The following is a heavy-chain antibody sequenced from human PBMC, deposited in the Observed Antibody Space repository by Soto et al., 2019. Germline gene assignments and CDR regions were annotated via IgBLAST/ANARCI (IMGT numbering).Heavy chain of an antibody. J-gene: IGHJ4*02. CDR3: ARGTGSNYGNFDY. D-gene: IGHD3-10*01. Sequence: GGSLRLSCAASGFTFSSYGMHWVRQAPGKGLEWVAVIWYDGSNEYYADSVKGRFTISRDNSKNTVDLQMNSLRAEDTALYYCARGTGSNYGNFDYWGQGTLVTVSS. V-gene: IGHV3-33*01. CDR1: GFTFSSYG. CDR2: IWYDGSNE.